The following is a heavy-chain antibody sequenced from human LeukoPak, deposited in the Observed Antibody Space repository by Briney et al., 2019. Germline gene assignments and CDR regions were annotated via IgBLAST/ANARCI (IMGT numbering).Heavy chain of an antibody. CDR2: IIPIFGTA. V-gene: IGHV1-69*05. Sequence: ASVKVSCKASGGTFSSYAISWVRQAPGQGLEWMGGIIPIFGTANYAQKFQGRVTMTRDTSISTAYMELSRLRSDDTAVYYCAREAITMVRGVRAFDYWGQGTLVTVSS. CDR3: AREAITMVRGVRAFDY. CDR1: GGTFSSYA. J-gene: IGHJ4*02. D-gene: IGHD3-10*01.